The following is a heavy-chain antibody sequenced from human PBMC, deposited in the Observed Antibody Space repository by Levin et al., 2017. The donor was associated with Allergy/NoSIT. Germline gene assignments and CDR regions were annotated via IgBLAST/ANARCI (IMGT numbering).Heavy chain of an antibody. CDR3: ARHGGSWSFDD. CDR2: ITTTSTDT. D-gene: IGHD3-16*01. CDR1: GFPFSDYF. V-gene: IGHV3-11*03. Sequence: SCAASGFPFSDYFFSWIRQAPGKGLEWVSYITTTSTDTDYVDSVKGRFIISRDNAKKALYLQMNSLRAEDTALYYCARHGGSWSFDDWGQGTLVTVSS. J-gene: IGHJ4*02.